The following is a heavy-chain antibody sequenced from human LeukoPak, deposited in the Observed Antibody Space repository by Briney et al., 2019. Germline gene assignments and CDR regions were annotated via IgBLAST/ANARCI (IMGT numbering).Heavy chain of an antibody. Sequence: PSETLSLTCTVSGGSISSYYWSWIRQPPGKGLEWIGNIDYSGRTIYNPALKSRITVSVDTSKNQFSLNLTSVTAADTAVYYCAREGKLTGYFGGLGFNYWGQGILVTVSS. CDR3: AREGKLTGYFGGLGFNY. CDR2: IDYSGRT. CDR1: GGSISSYY. J-gene: IGHJ4*02. V-gene: IGHV4-59*01. D-gene: IGHD6-19*01.